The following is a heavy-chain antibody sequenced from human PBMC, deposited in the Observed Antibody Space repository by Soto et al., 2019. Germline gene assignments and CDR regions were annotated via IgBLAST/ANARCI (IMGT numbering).Heavy chain of an antibody. Sequence: QLQPQESGPGLVKPAETLSVTCTVSGGPISSSNHYWGWIRQPPGKGLEWIGSIYYIGSTYYNPSVQSRVTISVDTSKNQFSLKVKSVTAADTAVYFCARLGDRVNYYYMDVWGKGTTVTVSS. CDR1: GGPISSSNHY. J-gene: IGHJ6*03. CDR2: IYYIGST. V-gene: IGHV4-39*01. D-gene: IGHD6-13*01. CDR3: ARLGDRVNYYYMDV.